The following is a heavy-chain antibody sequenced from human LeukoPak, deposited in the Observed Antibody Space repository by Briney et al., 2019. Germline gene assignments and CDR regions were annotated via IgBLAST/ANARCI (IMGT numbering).Heavy chain of an antibody. V-gene: IGHV4-59*01. CDR1: GDSINTYF. CDR3: AKSGWLRRAFFQD. CDR2: ISHSGST. J-gene: IGHJ1*01. Sequence: PSETLSLTCNVSGDSINTYFWNWIRQHPGKGLEWLGYISHSGSTNYNPSLKSRLTMSVDMSKNQFSLSLTSATAADMAVYFCAKSGWLRRAFFQDWGQGILVTVSS. D-gene: IGHD6-19*01.